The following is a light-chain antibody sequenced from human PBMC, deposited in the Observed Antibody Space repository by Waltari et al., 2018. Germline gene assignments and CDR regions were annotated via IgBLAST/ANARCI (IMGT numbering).Light chain of an antibody. V-gene: IGKV3-20*01. CDR3: QHYVRLPVT. J-gene: IGKJ1*01. CDR1: QRVGRT. Sequence: EIVLTQSPGTLSLSPGERAILSCRASQRVGRTLAWYQQKPGQAPRLLIYGASNRATGIPERFSGSGSGTDFSLTISRLEPEDFSLYYCQHYVRLPVTFGQGTRVEI. CDR2: GAS.